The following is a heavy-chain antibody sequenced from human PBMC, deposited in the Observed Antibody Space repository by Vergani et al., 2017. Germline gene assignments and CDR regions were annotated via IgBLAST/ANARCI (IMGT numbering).Heavy chain of an antibody. D-gene: IGHD2-2*01. CDR2: ISAYNGNT. J-gene: IGHJ6*02. Sequence: QVQLVQSGAEVKKPGASVKVSCKASGYTFTSYGISWVRQAPGQGLEWMGWISAYNGNTNYAQKLQGRVTMTTDTSTSTAYMELRSLRSDDTAVYYCARDVCSSTSCYYYYYYGMDVWGQGTTVTVSS. CDR3: ARDVCSSTSCYYYYYYGMDV. V-gene: IGHV1-18*01. CDR1: GYTFTSYG.